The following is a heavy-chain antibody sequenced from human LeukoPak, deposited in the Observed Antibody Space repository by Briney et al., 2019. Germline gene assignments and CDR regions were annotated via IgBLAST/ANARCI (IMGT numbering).Heavy chain of an antibody. Sequence: ASVKVSCKAPGGTFSSYTISWVRQAPGQGLEWMGRIIPILGIANYAQKFQGRVTITADKSTSTAYMELSSLRSEDTAVYYCAREQYSSSSWGFYGMDVWGQGTTVTVSS. V-gene: IGHV1-69*04. CDR1: GGTFSSYT. D-gene: IGHD6-6*01. CDR2: IIPILGIA. J-gene: IGHJ6*02. CDR3: AREQYSSSSWGFYGMDV.